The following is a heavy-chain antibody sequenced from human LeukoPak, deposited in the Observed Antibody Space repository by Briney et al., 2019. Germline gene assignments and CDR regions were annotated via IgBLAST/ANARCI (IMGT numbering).Heavy chain of an antibody. D-gene: IGHD3-10*01. CDR3: ARLGVRGIIPHNWFDP. V-gene: IGHV4-4*07. J-gene: IGHJ5*02. Sequence: PSETLSLTCTVSGGSISSYYWSWIRQPAGKGLEWIGRIYFSGSTNYNPSLKSRVTMSVDTSKNHFSLKMRSVTAADTAVYYCARLGVRGIIPHNWFDPWGQGTLVTVSS. CDR2: IYFSGST. CDR1: GGSISSYY.